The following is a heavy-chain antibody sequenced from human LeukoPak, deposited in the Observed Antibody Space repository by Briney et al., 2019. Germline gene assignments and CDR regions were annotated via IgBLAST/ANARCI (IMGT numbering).Heavy chain of an antibody. J-gene: IGHJ5*02. V-gene: IGHV3-43*02. D-gene: IGHD5-18*01. CDR3: AKDRYSYGESDWFDP. CDR2: ISGDGGST. Sequence: GGSLRLSCAASGFTFDDYAMHWVRQAPGKGLEWVSLISGDGGSTYYADSVKGRFTISRDNSKNSLYLQMNSLRTEDTALYYCAKDRYSYGESDWFDPWGQGTLVTVSS. CDR1: GFTFDDYA.